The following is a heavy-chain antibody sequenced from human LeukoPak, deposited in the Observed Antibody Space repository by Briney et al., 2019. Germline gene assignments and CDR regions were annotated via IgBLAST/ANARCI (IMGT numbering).Heavy chain of an antibody. J-gene: IGHJ4*02. CDR3: ALANDYGDLFDY. V-gene: IGHV1-69*05. CDR2: IIPIFGTA. D-gene: IGHD4-17*01. CDR1: GFTFTDYG. Sequence: GASVKVSCKASGFTFTDYGFSWVRQAPGQGLEWMGGIIPIFGTANYAQKFQGRVTITTDESTSTAYMELSSLRSEDTAVYYCALANDYGDLFDYWGQGTLVTVSS.